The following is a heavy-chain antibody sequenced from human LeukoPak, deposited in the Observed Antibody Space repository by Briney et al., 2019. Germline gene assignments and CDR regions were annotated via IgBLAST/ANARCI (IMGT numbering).Heavy chain of an antibody. Sequence: ASVKVSCKASGYTFTSYYMHWVRQAPGRGLEWMGIINPSGGSTSYAQKFQGRVTMTRDTSTSTVYMELSSLRSEDTAVYYCARDRDTMVRGVIITNYYYYGMDVWGQGTTVTVSS. V-gene: IGHV1-46*01. CDR1: GYTFTSYY. J-gene: IGHJ6*02. CDR3: ARDRDTMVRGVIITNYYYYGMDV. D-gene: IGHD3-10*01. CDR2: INPSGGST.